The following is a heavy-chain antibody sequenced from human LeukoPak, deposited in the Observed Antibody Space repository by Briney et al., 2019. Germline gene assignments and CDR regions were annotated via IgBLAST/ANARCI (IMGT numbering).Heavy chain of an antibody. Sequence: GGSLRLSCAASGFTFSSYSMNWVRQAPGKGLEWVSSISSSSSYIYYADSVKGRFTISRDNAKNSLYPQMNSLRAEDTAVYYCAREGGVRGMDVWGQGTTVTVSS. D-gene: IGHD3-10*01. CDR2: ISSSSSYI. J-gene: IGHJ6*02. V-gene: IGHV3-21*01. CDR3: AREGGVRGMDV. CDR1: GFTFSSYS.